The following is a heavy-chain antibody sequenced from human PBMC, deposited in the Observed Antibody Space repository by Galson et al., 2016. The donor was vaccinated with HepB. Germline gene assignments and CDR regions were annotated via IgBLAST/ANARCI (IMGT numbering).Heavy chain of an antibody. Sequence: SLRLSCAASGFTCSDYYMSWVRQAPGKGLEWVSPISDSGGSTYYADSVKGRFTISRDNAKNSLCLQMNSLRVEDTGVYYCAKDCSTTSCSAWHAFDMWGQGTLVTVSS. D-gene: IGHD2-2*01. CDR1: GFTCSDYY. V-gene: IGHV3-11*04. CDR3: AKDCSTTSCSAWHAFDM. J-gene: IGHJ3*02. CDR2: ISDSGGST.